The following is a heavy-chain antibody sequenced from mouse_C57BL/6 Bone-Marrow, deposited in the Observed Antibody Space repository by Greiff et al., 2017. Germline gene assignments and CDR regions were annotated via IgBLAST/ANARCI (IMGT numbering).Heavy chain of an antibody. J-gene: IGHJ2*01. CDR1: GYSITSGYY. Sequence: EVKLMESGPGLVKPSQSLSLTCSVTGYSITSGYYWNWIRQFPGNKLEWMGYISYDGSNNYNPSLKNRISITRDTSKNQVFLKLNSVTTEDTATYYCARDYYSFDYWGQGTTLTVSS. CDR2: ISYDGSN. D-gene: IGHD2-12*01. V-gene: IGHV3-6*01. CDR3: ARDYYSFDY.